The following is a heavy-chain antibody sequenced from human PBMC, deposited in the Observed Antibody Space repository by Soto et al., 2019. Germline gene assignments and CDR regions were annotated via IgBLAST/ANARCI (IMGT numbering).Heavy chain of an antibody. CDR2: IDPSDSYT. D-gene: IGHD4-17*01. CDR1: GYSFTSYW. V-gene: IGHV5-10-1*03. J-gene: IGHJ4*02. CDR3: ARFSFMWATVTHFDY. Sequence: EVQLVQSGAEVKKPGESLRISCKGSGYSFTSYWISWVRQMPGKGLEWMGRIDPSDSYTNYSPSFQGHVTISADKSISTAYLQWSSLKASDTAMYYCARFSFMWATVTHFDYWGQGTLVTVSS.